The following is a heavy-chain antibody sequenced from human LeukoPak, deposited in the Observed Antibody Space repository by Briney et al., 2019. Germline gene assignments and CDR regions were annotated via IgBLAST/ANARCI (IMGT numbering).Heavy chain of an antibody. CDR2: IYHSGST. CDR3: ARGRQGGFDY. D-gene: IGHD3-16*01. CDR1: GYSISSGYY. J-gene: IGHJ4*02. Sequence: PSETLSLTCTVSGYSISSGYYWGWIRQPPGKGLEWIGSIYHSGSTYYNPSLKSRVTISVDTSKNQFSLKLSSVTAADTAVYYCARGRQGGFDYWGQGTLVTVSS. V-gene: IGHV4-38-2*02.